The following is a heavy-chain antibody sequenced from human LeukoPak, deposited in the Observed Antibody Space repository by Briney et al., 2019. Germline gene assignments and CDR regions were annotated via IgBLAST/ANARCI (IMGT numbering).Heavy chain of an antibody. Sequence: GASVKVSCKASGYTFTSYGISWVRQAPGQGLEWMGWISAYNGNTNYAQKLQGRVTMTTDTSTSTAYMELRSLRSDDTAVYYCARDYLTVLLWSPAHNWFDPWGQGTLVTVSS. D-gene: IGHD3-10*01. V-gene: IGHV1-18*01. CDR3: ARDYLTVLLWSPAHNWFDP. J-gene: IGHJ5*02. CDR2: ISAYNGNT. CDR1: GYTFTSYG.